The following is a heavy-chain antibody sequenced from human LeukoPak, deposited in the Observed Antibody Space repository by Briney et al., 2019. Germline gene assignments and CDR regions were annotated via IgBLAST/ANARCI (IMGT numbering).Heavy chain of an antibody. CDR2: INPNSGGT. CDR3: ARGEDAFDI. Sequence: ASVKVSCKASVYTFTGYYIHWVRQDPGQGLEWMGWINPNSGGTNYAQNFQGRVTMPRDTSIRTAYMELSRLRCVDTAVYWCARGEDAFDIWGQGTMVTVSS. V-gene: IGHV1-2*02. CDR1: VYTFTGYY. J-gene: IGHJ3*02.